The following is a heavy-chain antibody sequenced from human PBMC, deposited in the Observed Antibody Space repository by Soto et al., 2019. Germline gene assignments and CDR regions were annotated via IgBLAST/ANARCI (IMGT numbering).Heavy chain of an antibody. CDR1: GGSISSGGYY. D-gene: IGHD3-10*01. Sequence: QVQLQESGPGLVKPSQTLSLTCTISGGSISSGGYYRSWIRQHPGKGLEWIGYIYYGGSTYYNPSLKSRVTISVDTYKNQYSLMLSSVTAADTAVYYCARVDWFGESSFDYWGQGTLVTVSS. V-gene: IGHV4-31*02. CDR2: IYYGGST. J-gene: IGHJ4*02. CDR3: ARVDWFGESSFDY.